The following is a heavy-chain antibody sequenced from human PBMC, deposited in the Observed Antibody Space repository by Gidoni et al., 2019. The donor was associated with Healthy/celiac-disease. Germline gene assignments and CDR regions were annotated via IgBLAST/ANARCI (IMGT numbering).Heavy chain of an antibody. J-gene: IGHJ4*02. CDR1: GFTFRSYA. V-gene: IGHV3-23*04. CDR2: ISGSGGST. CDR3: AKAGIVATTLRRGFDY. Sequence: EVQLVESGGGLVQPEGSLRLSCAASGFTFRSYAMSWVRQAPGKGLEWVSAISGSGGSTYYADSVKGRFTISRDNSKNTLYLQMNSLRAEDTAVYYCAKAGIVATTLRRGFDYWGQGTLVTVSS. D-gene: IGHD5-12*01.